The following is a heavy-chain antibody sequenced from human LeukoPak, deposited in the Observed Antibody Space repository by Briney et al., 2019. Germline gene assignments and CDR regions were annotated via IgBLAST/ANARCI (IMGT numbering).Heavy chain of an antibody. Sequence: SETLSLTCTVSGGSISSYYWSWIRQPAGKGLEWIGRVYTSGSTNYNPSLKSRVTMSVDTSKNQFSLKLSSVTAADTAVYYCARVGHIAVAGTYNWFDPWGQGTLVTVPS. CDR3: ARVGHIAVAGTYNWFDP. CDR1: GGSISSYY. D-gene: IGHD6-19*01. CDR2: VYTSGST. J-gene: IGHJ5*02. V-gene: IGHV4-4*07.